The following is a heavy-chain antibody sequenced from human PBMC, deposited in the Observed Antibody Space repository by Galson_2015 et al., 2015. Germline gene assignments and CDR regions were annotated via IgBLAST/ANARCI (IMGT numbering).Heavy chain of an antibody. D-gene: IGHD1-1*01. CDR2: INAGNGNT. V-gene: IGHV1-3*01. Sequence: SVKVSCKASGYTFTSYAMHWVRQAPGQRLEWMGWINAGNGNTKYSQKFQGRVTITRDTSASTAYMELSSLRSEDTAVYYCARDEPLCNWNDGFDYWGQGTLVTVSS. J-gene: IGHJ4*02. CDR1: GYTFTSYA. CDR3: ARDEPLCNWNDGFDY.